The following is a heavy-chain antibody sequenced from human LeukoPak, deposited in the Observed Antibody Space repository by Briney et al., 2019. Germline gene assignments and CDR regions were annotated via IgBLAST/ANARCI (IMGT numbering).Heavy chain of an antibody. Sequence: SETLSLTCTVSGGSISSYYWSWIRQPPGKGLEWIGYIYYSGSTNYNPSLKSRVTISVDTSKNQFSLKLSSVTAADTAVYYCARDVLDYGDSYNWFDPWGQGTLLTVSS. CDR3: ARDVLDYGDSYNWFDP. CDR2: IYYSGST. D-gene: IGHD4-17*01. V-gene: IGHV4-59*01. CDR1: GGSISSYY. J-gene: IGHJ5*02.